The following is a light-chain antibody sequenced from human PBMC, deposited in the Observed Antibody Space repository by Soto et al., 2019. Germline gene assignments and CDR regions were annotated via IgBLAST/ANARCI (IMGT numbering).Light chain of an antibody. CDR3: QQYNNWPPGT. J-gene: IGKJ1*01. Sequence: EIVMTHSPTTLSVSPGLRSNLSCRASQSVSSNLAWYQQKPGQAPRPLIYGASTRATGIPARFSGSGSGTEFTLTISSLKSEDFAVYYCQQYNNWPPGTFGHGTKVDIK. CDR2: GAS. CDR1: QSVSSN. V-gene: IGKV3-15*01.